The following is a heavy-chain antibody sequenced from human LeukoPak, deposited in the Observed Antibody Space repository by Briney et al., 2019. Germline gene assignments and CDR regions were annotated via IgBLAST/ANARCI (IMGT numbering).Heavy chain of an antibody. CDR3: GIFMDVVPGSMS. V-gene: IGHV4-34*01. D-gene: IGHD2-2*01. Sequence: PSETVSLTCGVYDGSLINYYCHWIRQAPGKGLEWIGEISHGGITKHNPSLKSRVTMSQDTSKRQFSLKMNSMTAADTGVYYCGIFMDVVPGSMSWGLGTLVTVSS. CDR2: ISHGGIT. CDR1: DGSLINYY. J-gene: IGHJ4*02.